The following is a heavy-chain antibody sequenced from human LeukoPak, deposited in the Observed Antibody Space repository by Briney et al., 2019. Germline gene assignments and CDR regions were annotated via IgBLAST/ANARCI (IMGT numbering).Heavy chain of an antibody. CDR3: ARCRGYSLNWFDP. V-gene: IGHV4-4*09. CDR2: IYTSGST. Sequence: SETLSLTCTVSGGSISSYYWSWIRQPPGKGLEWIGYIYTSGSTNYNPSLKSRVTISVDTSKNQFSLKLSSVTAADTAVHYCARCRGYSLNWFDPWGQGTLVTVSS. D-gene: IGHD5-18*01. J-gene: IGHJ5*02. CDR1: GGSISSYY.